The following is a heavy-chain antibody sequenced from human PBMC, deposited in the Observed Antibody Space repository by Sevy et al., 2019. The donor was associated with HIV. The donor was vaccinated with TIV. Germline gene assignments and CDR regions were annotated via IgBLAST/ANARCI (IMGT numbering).Heavy chain of an antibody. CDR1: GGSISSYY. V-gene: IGHV4-59*01. D-gene: IGHD3-10*01. J-gene: IGHJ4*02. CDR3: AKDPYGSGRTDY. CDR2: IYYSGST. Sequence: SETLSLTCTVSGGSISSYYWSWIRQPPGKGLEWIGYIYYSGSTSYNPSLKSRVTISVDTSKNQFSLRLSSVTAVDTAVYYCAKDPYGSGRTDYWGQGTLVTVSS.